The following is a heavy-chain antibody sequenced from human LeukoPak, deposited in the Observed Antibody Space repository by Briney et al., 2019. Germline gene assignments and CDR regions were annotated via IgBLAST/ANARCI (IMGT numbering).Heavy chain of an antibody. CDR1: GFTFSSYA. CDR3: ARDDYTSYYFDX. V-gene: IGHV3-30*04. CDR2: ISYDGSNK. J-gene: IGHJ4*02. Sequence: GGSLRLSCAASGFTFSSYAMHWVRQAPGKGLEWVAVISYDGSNKYYADSVKGRFTISRDNSKNTLYLQMNSLRAEDTAVYYCARDDYTSYYFDXXGXGTXVTVSS. D-gene: IGHD4-11*01.